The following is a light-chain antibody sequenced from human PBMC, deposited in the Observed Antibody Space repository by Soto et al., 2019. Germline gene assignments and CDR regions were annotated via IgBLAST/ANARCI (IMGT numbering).Light chain of an antibody. V-gene: IGLV2-8*01. CDR2: EVT. CDR1: SSDVGGYDY. Sequence: QSVLIQPPSASGSPGQSVTIFCTGTSSDVGGYDYVSWYQQHPGKAPKLMIYEVTKRPSGVPDRFSGSKAANTASLTVSGLQAEDEADYYCSSYAGSNNVLFGGGTKVTVL. CDR3: SSYAGSNNVL. J-gene: IGLJ2*01.